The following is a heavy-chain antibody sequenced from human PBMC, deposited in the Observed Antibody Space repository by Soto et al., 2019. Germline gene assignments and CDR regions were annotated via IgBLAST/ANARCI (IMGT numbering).Heavy chain of an antibody. D-gene: IGHD3-16*01. CDR2: IYYSGST. CDR3: VRLGGASGGYNWFDP. J-gene: IGHJ5*02. Sequence: SETLSLTWTVSGGSMNSYFWSWIRQPPGKGLEWIGYIYYSGSTKYNSSLKSRVTISIHTSENQFSLKLDSMTAADTAVYYCVRLGGASGGYNWFDPWGQGTLVTVSS. CDR1: GGSMNSYF. V-gene: IGHV4-59*01.